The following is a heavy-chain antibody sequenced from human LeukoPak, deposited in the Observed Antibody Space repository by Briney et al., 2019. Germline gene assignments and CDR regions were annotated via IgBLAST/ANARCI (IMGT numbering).Heavy chain of an antibody. CDR3: AKDFYYDSSGLTLDY. Sequence: QTGGSLRLSCAASGFTFSSYAMSWVRQAPGKGLEWVSAISGSGGFTYDADSVKGRFTISRDNSKNTLYLQMNSLRAEDTAVYYCAKDFYYDSSGLTLDYWGRGTLVTVSS. CDR1: GFTFSSYA. J-gene: IGHJ4*02. D-gene: IGHD3-22*01. CDR2: ISGSGGFT. V-gene: IGHV3-23*01.